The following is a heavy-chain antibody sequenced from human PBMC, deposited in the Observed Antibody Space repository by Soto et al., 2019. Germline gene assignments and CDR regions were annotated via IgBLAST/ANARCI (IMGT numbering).Heavy chain of an antibody. J-gene: IGHJ4*02. CDR1: GYTFTSYG. CDR3: ARGTDLGYCTNGVCYALDY. D-gene: IGHD2-8*01. V-gene: IGHV1-18*01. Sequence: ASVKVSCKASGYTFTSYGISWVRQAPGQGLEWMGWIGAYNGNTNYAQKLQGRVTMTTDTSTSTAYMELRSLRSDDTAVYYCARGTDLGYCTNGVCYALDYWGQGTLVTVSS. CDR2: IGAYNGNT.